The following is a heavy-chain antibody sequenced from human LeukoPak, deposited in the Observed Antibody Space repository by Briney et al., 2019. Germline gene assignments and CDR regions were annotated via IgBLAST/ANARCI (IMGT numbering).Heavy chain of an antibody. CDR1: GGSISSYY. CDR3: ASSIVAAGIDDAFDI. D-gene: IGHD6-13*01. CDR2: IYYSGST. J-gene: IGHJ3*02. V-gene: IGHV4-59*01. Sequence: SETLSLTCTVSGGSISSYYWSWIRQPPGKGLEWIGYIYYSGSTNYNPSLKSRVTISVDTSKNQFSLKLSSVTAADTAVYYCASSIVAAGIDDAFDIWGQGTMVTVSS.